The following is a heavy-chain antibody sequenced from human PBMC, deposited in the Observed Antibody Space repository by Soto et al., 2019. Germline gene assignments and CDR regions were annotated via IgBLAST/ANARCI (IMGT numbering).Heavy chain of an antibody. V-gene: IGHV4-61*01. J-gene: IGHJ5*02. CDR1: GGSISSSSYY. CDR3: ARETGSRIFGVVIPDNWFDP. Sequence: SETLSLTCTVSGGSISSSSYYWSWIRQPPGKGLEWIGYIYYSGSTNYNPSLKSRVTISVDTSKNQFSLKLSSVTAADTAVYYCARETGSRIFGVVIPDNWFDPWGQGTLVTVSS. D-gene: IGHD3-3*01. CDR2: IYYSGST.